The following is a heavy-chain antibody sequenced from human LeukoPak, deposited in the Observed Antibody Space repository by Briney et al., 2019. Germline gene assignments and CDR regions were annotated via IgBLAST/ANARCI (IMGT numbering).Heavy chain of an antibody. J-gene: IGHJ4*02. CDR1: GYTFTDYY. D-gene: IGHD2-15*01. CDR3: ARDLCHGGSCFHFDS. Sequence: APVKVSCKTSGYTFTDYYVHWVRQAPGQGLEWLAWINPDSGATNFAQRFQGRVTMTRDTSVNTVHMELNRLRSDDTAVYYCARDLCHGGSCFHFDSWGQGTLVTVSS. V-gene: IGHV1-2*02. CDR2: INPDSGAT.